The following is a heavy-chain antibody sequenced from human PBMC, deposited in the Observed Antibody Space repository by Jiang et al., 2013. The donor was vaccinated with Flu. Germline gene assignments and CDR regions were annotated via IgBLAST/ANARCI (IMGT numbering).Heavy chain of an antibody. CDR3: TRHDQSRVGAENWF. CDR2: IYYNGIT. V-gene: IGHV4-39*01. D-gene: IGHD1-26*01. J-gene: IGHJ5*01. Sequence: GSGLVKPSETLSLTCTVSGDSISSGSHYWGWIRQPPGKGLEWVGSIYYNGITYYNPSLKSRVAISIDTSTNEFSLKLTSVTAADTAVYYCTRHDQSRVGAENWF. CDR1: GDSISSGSHY.